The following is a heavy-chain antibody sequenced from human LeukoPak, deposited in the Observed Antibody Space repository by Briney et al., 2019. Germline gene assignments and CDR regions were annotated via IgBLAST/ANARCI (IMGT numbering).Heavy chain of an antibody. CDR1: GFTFSSYG. CDR3: AKSRRWLQFCDS. J-gene: IGHJ4*02. CDR2: IWIDGSNK. Sequence: GRSLRLSCAASGFTFSSYGMHWVRQAPGKGPEWVAVIWIDGSNKYYADSVKGRFTISRDNSKNTLYLQMNSLRAEDTAVYYCAKSRRWLQFCDSWGQGTLLTVSS. D-gene: IGHD5-24*01. V-gene: IGHV3-33*06.